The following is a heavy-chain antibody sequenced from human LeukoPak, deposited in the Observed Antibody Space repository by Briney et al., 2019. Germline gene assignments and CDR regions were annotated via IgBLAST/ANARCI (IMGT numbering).Heavy chain of an antibody. Sequence: SETLSLTCAVYGGSFSSYYWSWIRQPAGKGLEWIGRIYTSGSTNYNPSLKSRVTMSVDTSKNQFSLKLSSVTAADTAVYYCARGTLGVAGTVYYYYGMDVWGQGTMVTVSS. D-gene: IGHD6-19*01. J-gene: IGHJ6*02. CDR3: ARGTLGVAGTVYYYYGMDV. CDR1: GGSFSSYY. V-gene: IGHV4-59*10. CDR2: IYTSGST.